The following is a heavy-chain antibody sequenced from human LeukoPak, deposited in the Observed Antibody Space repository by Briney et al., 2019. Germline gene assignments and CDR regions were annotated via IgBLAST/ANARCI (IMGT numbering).Heavy chain of an antibody. J-gene: IGHJ4*02. CDR3: GGGTYSNYLDY. CDR1: GVSISSYY. Sequence: PSETLSLTCTVSGVSISSYYWSWIRQPPGKGLEWIGYIYYSGSTNYNPALKSRVTISEDMSKNQFSLKLSSVTAADTAVYYCGGGTYSNYLDYWGQGTLVTVSS. CDR2: IYYSGST. V-gene: IGHV4-59*01. D-gene: IGHD4-11*01.